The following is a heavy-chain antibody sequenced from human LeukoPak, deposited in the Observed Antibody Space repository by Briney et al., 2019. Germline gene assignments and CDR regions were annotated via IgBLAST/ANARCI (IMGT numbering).Heavy chain of an antibody. CDR3: ARCGGDCFNLWRSGWFDP. V-gene: IGHV4-59*01. CDR2: IYYSGST. Sequence: SETLTLTCTVSGGPISSYYWSWIRQPPGKGLEWIGYIYYSGSTNYNPSLKSRVTISVDTSKNQFSLKLSPVTAADTAVYYWARCGGDCFNLWRSGWFDPWGQGTLVTVSS. CDR1: GGPISSYY. D-gene: IGHD2-21*02. J-gene: IGHJ5*02.